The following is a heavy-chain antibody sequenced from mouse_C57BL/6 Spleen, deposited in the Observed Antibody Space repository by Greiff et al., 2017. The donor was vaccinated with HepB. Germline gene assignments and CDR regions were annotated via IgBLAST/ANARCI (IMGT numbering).Heavy chain of an antibody. V-gene: IGHV12-3*01. Sequence: QVQLQESGPGLVKPSQSLFLTCSITGFPITSGYYWIWIRQSPGKPLEWMGYITHSGETFYNPSLQSPISITRETSKNQFFLQLNSVTTEDTAMYYCAGDKYGNRYFDVWGTGTTVTVSS. CDR2: ITHSGET. CDR3: AGDKYGNRYFDV. J-gene: IGHJ1*03. CDR1: GFPITSGYY. D-gene: IGHD2-10*02.